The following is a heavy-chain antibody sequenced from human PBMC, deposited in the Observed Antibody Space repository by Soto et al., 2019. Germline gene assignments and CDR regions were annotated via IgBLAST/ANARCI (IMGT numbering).Heavy chain of an antibody. D-gene: IGHD1-26*01. CDR1: GFTFSSYG. V-gene: IGHV3-30*03. J-gene: IGHJ4*02. CDR2: ISYDGSNK. Sequence: QVQLVESGGGVVQPGRSLRLSCAASGFTFSSYGMHWVRQAPGKGLEWVAIISYDGSNKYYADSVKGRFTISRDNSKNTLYLQMNRLRAEDTAVYYCARIPYSGTYLAYFDYWGQGTLVTVSS. CDR3: ARIPYSGTYLAYFDY.